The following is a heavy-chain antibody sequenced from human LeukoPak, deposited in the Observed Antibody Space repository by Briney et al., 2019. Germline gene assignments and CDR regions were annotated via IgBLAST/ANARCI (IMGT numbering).Heavy chain of an antibody. V-gene: IGHV4-59*01. Sequence: SETLSLTCTVSGGSISSYYWSWIRQPPGKGLEWIGYIYYSGSTNYNPSLKSRVTISVDTSKNQFSLKLSSVTAADTAVYYCARCGGGSYIHPGWFDPWGQGTLVTVSS. CDR3: ARCGGGSYIHPGWFDP. CDR1: GGSISSYY. CDR2: IYYSGST. J-gene: IGHJ5*02. D-gene: IGHD2-15*01.